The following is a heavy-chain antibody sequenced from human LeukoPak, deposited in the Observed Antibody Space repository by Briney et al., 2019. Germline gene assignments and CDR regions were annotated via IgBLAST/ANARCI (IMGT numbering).Heavy chain of an antibody. CDR3: ARDEHDILTGYYLYYYGMDV. V-gene: IGHV3-30*04. CDR1: GFTFSSYA. D-gene: IGHD3-9*01. J-gene: IGHJ6*02. CDR2: ISYDGSDK. Sequence: GRSLRLSCAASGFTFSSYAMHWVRQAPGKGLEWVAVISYDGSDKYSADSAKGRFTISRDNSKNTLYLQMNSLRAEDTAVYYCARDEHDILTGYYLYYYGMDVWGQGTTVTVSS.